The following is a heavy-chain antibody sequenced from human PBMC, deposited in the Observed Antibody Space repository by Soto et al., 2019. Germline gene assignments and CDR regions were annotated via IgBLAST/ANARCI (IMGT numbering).Heavy chain of an antibody. V-gene: IGHV3-48*01. CDR1: GFTFSSYS. Sequence: GGSLRLSCAASGFTFSSYSMNWVRQAPGKGLEWVSYISSSSSTIYYADSVKGRFTISRDNAKNSLYLQMNSLRAEDTAVYYCARGHGIPYWYFDLWGRGTLVTVSS. CDR3: ARGHGIPYWYFDL. D-gene: IGHD1-20*01. J-gene: IGHJ2*01. CDR2: ISSSSSTI.